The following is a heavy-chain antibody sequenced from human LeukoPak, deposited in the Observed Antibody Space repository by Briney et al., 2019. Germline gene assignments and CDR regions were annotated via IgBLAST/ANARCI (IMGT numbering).Heavy chain of an antibody. D-gene: IGHD7-27*01. V-gene: IGHV1-2*06. CDR2: INPNSGGT. J-gene: IGHJ3*02. CDR1: GYTFTGYY. Sequence: GASVTVSCKASGYTFTGYYMHWVRQAPGQGLEWMGRINPNSGGTNYAQKFQGRVTMTRDTSISTAYMELSRLRSDDTAVYYCARFLLGIRAFDIWGQGTMVTVSS. CDR3: ARFLLGIRAFDI.